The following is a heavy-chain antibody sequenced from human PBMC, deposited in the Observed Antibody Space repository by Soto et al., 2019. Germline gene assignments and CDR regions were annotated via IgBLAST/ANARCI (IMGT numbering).Heavy chain of an antibody. V-gene: IGHV3-30*03. CDR2: ISYDGSNK. CDR3: STSCYTCYYYYYGMDV. CDR1: GLTFSSYG. J-gene: IGHJ6*02. D-gene: IGHD2-2*02. Sequence: PGWSLRLSCAASGLTFSSYGMHWVRQAPGKGLEWVAVISYDGSNKYYADSVKGRFTISRDNSKNTLYLQMNSLRAEDTAVYYCSTSCYTCYYYYYGMDVWGQGTTVTVSS.